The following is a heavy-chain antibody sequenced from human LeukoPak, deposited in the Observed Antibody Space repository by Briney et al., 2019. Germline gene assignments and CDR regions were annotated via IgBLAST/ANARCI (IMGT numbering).Heavy chain of an antibody. D-gene: IGHD4-17*01. CDR1: GGSFSGYY. V-gene: IGHV4-59*10. J-gene: IGHJ4*02. Sequence: PSETLSLTCAVYGGSFSGYYWSWIRQPAGKGLEWIGRIYTSGSTNYNPSLKSRVTMSGDTSKNQFSLKLRSVTAADTAVYYCARIYGDKFDYWGQGTLVTVSS. CDR2: IYTSGST. CDR3: ARIYGDKFDY.